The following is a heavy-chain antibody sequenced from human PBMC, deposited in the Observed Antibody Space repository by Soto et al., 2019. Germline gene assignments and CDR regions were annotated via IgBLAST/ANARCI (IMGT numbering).Heavy chain of an antibody. CDR3: ASSGPYYYYYYGMDV. CDR1: GFTFSDYY. J-gene: IGHJ6*04. V-gene: IGHV3-11*01. Sequence: GGSLRLSCAASGFTFSDYYMSWIRQAPGKGLEWVSYISSSGSTIYYADSVKGRFTISRDNAKNSLYLQMNSLRAEDTDVYYCASSGPYYYYYYGMDVWGKGTTVTVSS. D-gene: IGHD1-26*01. CDR2: ISSSGSTI.